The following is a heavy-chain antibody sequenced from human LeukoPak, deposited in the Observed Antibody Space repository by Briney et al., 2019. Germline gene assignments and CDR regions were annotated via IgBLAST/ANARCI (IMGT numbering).Heavy chain of an antibody. CDR3: ARRFFKTFRSSGYDY. CDR1: GFTFDDYA. J-gene: IGHJ4*02. V-gene: IGHV3-9*01. D-gene: IGHD3-22*01. Sequence: GGSLRLSCAASGFTFDDYAMHWVRQAPGKGLEWVSGISWNGDSKGFADSAKGRFTISRDNAKNSLYLQMNSLRAEDTALYYCARRFFKTFRSSGYDYWGQGTLVTVSS. CDR2: ISWNGDSK.